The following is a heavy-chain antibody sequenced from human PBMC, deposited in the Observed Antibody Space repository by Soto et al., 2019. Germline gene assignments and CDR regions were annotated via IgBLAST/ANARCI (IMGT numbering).Heavy chain of an antibody. D-gene: IGHD4-17*01. V-gene: IGHV1-24*01. CDR1: GYTLTELS. J-gene: IGHJ6*02. Sequence: ASVKVSCKVSGYTLTELSMHWVRQAPGKGLEWMGGFDPEDGETIYAQKFQGRVTMTEDTSTDTAYMELSSLRSEDTAVYYCATDVLYGDYPQYYYGMDVWGQGTTVTVSS. CDR2: FDPEDGET. CDR3: ATDVLYGDYPQYYYGMDV.